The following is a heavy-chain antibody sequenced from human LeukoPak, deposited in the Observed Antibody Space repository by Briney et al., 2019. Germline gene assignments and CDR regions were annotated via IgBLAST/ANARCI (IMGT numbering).Heavy chain of an antibody. Sequence: ASVKVSCKASGGTFSSYAISCVRQAPGQGLEWVGRIIPILGIANYAQKLQGRVTITADKSTSTAYMELSSLRSEDTAVYYCARDRDIVATISSFDYWGQGTLVTVSS. CDR1: GGTFSSYA. CDR3: ARDRDIVATISSFDY. CDR2: IIPILGIA. J-gene: IGHJ4*02. D-gene: IGHD5-12*01. V-gene: IGHV1-69*04.